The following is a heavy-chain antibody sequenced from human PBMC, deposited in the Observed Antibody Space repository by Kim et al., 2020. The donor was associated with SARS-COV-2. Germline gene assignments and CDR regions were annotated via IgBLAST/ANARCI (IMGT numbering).Heavy chain of an antibody. J-gene: IGHJ6*02. CDR1: GFTFSSYG. V-gene: IGHV3-33*01. D-gene: IGHD3-22*01. CDR2: IWYDGSNK. CDR3: AREGYYDSSGYYYGHYYYGMDV. Sequence: GGSLRLSCAASGFTFSSYGMHWVRQAPGKGLEWVAVIWYDGSNKYYADSVKGRFTISRDNSKNTLYLQMNSLRAEDTAVYYCAREGYYDSSGYYYGHYYYGMDVWGQGTTVTVSS.